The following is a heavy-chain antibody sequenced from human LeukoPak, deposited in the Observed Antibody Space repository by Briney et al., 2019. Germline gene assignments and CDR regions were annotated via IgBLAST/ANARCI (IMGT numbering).Heavy chain of an antibody. CDR3: ARDYCSGGSCLDWFDP. CDR1: DGSISSGDYY. Sequence: PSETLSLTCTVSDGSISSGDYYWSWIRQPPGKGLEWIGYIYYSGSTYYNPSLKSRVTISVDTSKNQFSLKLSSVTAADTAVYYCARDYCSGGSCLDWFDPWGQGTLVTVSS. D-gene: IGHD2-15*01. V-gene: IGHV4-30-4*01. CDR2: IYYSGST. J-gene: IGHJ5*02.